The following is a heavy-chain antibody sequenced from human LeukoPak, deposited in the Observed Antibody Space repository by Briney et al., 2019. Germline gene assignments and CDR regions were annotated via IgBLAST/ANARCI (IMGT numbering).Heavy chain of an antibody. J-gene: IGHJ4*02. Sequence: GGSLRLSCAASGLTFSSYEMIWVRQAPGKGLEWVVYIGTSGSTISYADSVKGRFTVSRDNAKNSLYLQVNRLRAEDTGVYYCATVRWLQPDYWGQDTLVTVSS. CDR3: ATVRWLQPDY. CDR2: IGTSGSTI. CDR1: GLTFSSYE. D-gene: IGHD5-24*01. V-gene: IGHV3-48*03.